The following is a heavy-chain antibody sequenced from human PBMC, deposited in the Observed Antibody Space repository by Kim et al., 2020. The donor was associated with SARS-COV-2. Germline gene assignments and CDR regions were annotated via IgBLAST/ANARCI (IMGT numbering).Heavy chain of an antibody. Sequence: GGSLRLSCAASGFIFSRFDIHWVRQAPGKGLEWVAVISDDGSNKYYVDSVKGRFTISRDTSKNTLYLQMNSLRPEDTAVYYCAKARNAKRQLPLMATRTAQEIHHDYTMDVWGQGTTVTVSS. CDR3: AKARNAKRQLPLMATRTAQEIHHDYTMDV. CDR1: GFIFSRFD. V-gene: IGHV3-30*18. D-gene: IGHD5-12*01. CDR2: ISDDGSNK. J-gene: IGHJ6*02.